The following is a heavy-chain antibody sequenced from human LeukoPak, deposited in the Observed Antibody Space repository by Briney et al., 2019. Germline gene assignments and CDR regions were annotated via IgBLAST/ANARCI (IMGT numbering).Heavy chain of an antibody. V-gene: IGHV1-18*01. J-gene: IGHJ6*02. CDR3: ARVHRLTPIYGLDV. D-gene: IGHD1-1*01. Sequence: GASVKVSCKASGYTFISYNITWVRQAPGQGLEHMGWISAYTGDTNYVQSLQGRVTMTTDTSTSTAYLVLRSLRSDDTAVYYCARVHRLTPIYGLDVWGQGPTVIVSS. CDR1: GYTFISYN. CDR2: ISAYTGDT.